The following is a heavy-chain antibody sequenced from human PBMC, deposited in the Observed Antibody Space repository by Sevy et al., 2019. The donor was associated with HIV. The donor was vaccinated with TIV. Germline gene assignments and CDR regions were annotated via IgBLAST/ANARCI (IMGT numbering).Heavy chain of an antibody. J-gene: IGHJ4*02. CDR3: ARDSDRSSYFAD. CDR2: IKQDGSEK. D-gene: IGHD6-13*01. Sequence: GGSLRLSCAASGFSLSSNWMSWVRQAPGKGLEWLANIKQDGSEKFYVDSVKGRFTISRDNAMNSLFLDMHSLRVEGTAIYFCARDSDRSSYFADWGQGTLVTVSS. V-gene: IGHV3-7*03. CDR1: GFSLSSNW.